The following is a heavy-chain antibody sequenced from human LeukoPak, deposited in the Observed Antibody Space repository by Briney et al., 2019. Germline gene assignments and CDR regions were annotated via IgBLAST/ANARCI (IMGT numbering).Heavy chain of an antibody. D-gene: IGHD3/OR15-3a*01. Sequence: PSETLSLTCTVSGGSISSYYWSWIRQPPGKGLEWIGYIYYSGSTNYNPSLKSRVTISVDTSKNQFSLKLSSVTAADTAVYYCARSPGWTRSYFDYWGQGTLVTVSS. J-gene: IGHJ4*02. V-gene: IGHV4-59*01. CDR1: GGSISSYY. CDR2: IYYSGST. CDR3: ARSPGWTRSYFDY.